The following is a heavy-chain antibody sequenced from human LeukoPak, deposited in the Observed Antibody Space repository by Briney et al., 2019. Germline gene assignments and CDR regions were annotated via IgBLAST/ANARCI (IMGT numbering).Heavy chain of an antibody. CDR1: GYTFTGYY. D-gene: IGHD6-6*01. Sequence: ASVKVSCKASGYTFTGYYMHWVRQAPGQGLEWMGWINPNSGGTNYAQKFQGRVTMTRDTSISTAYMELSSLRSEDTAVYYCAVGEYSSSGVFDYWGQGTLVTVSS. CDR3: AVGEYSSSGVFDY. CDR2: INPNSGGT. V-gene: IGHV1-2*02. J-gene: IGHJ4*02.